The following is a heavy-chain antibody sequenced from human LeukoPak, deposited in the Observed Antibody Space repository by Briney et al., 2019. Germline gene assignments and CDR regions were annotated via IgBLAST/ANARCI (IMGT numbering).Heavy chain of an antibody. V-gene: IGHV4-34*01. J-gene: IGHJ4*02. D-gene: IGHD3-16*01. CDR3: ARGWGSAPYYFDY. Sequence: SETLSLTCAVYGGSFSGYYWSWIRQPPGKGLEWIGEINHSGSTNYNPSLKSRVTISVDTSKNQFSLKLSSVTAADTAVYYCARGWGSAPYYFDYWGREPWSPSPQ. CDR1: GGSFSGYY. CDR2: INHSGST.